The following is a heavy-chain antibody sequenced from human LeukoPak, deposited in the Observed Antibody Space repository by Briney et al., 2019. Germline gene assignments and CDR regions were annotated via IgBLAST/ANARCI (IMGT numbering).Heavy chain of an antibody. V-gene: IGHV3-23*01. D-gene: IGHD6-13*01. CDR1: GFTFSSYG. Sequence: GGTLRLSCAASGFTFSSYGMSWVRQAPGKGLEWVSTISDNVGRTYYADSVEGRFTISRDNSKNTLYLQMNSLRAEDTAVYYCARDLGSSSWYRGFDYWGQGTLVTVSS. CDR2: ISDNVGRT. CDR3: ARDLGSSSWYRGFDY. J-gene: IGHJ4*02.